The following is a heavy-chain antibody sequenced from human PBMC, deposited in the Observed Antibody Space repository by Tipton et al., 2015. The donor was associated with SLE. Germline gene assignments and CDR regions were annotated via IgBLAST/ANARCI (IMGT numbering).Heavy chain of an antibody. CDR1: GFTFSTYG. D-gene: IGHD3-22*01. Sequence: SLRLSCAASGFTFSTYGLHWVRHAPGKGLEWVAFIRYDGSNEYYADSVQGRFTISRDNSKNTLYLQMNSLRPGDTAVYYCANPRYYYDGSALFDSWGQRTLVTVSS. CDR2: IRYDGSNE. CDR3: ANPRYYYDGSALFDS. J-gene: IGHJ4*02. V-gene: IGHV3-30*02.